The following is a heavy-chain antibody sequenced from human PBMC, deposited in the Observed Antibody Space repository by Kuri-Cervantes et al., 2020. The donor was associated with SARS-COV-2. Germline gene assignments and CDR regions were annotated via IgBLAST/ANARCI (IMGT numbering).Heavy chain of an antibody. CDR2: ISYDGSNK. Sequence: GESLKISCAASGFTFSSYAMHWVRQAPGKGLEWVAVISYDGSNKYYADSVKGRFTISRDNSKNTLYLQMNSLRAEDTAVYYCAKEYSSSWYFGSNYGMDVWGQGTTVTVSS. D-gene: IGHD6-13*01. CDR3: AKEYSSSWYFGSNYGMDV. V-gene: IGHV3-30-3*01. CDR1: GFTFSSYA. J-gene: IGHJ6*02.